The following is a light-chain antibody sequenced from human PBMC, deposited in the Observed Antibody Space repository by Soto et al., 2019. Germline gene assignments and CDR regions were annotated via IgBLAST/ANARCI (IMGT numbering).Light chain of an antibody. J-gene: IGKJ1*01. V-gene: IGKV3-20*01. CDR2: SAY. CDR3: KQYAGSPRT. Sequence: ENELTQSPATLSLSPGERATLSCRASQSVSNNYLAWYQQKPGQAPRLLISSAYRRATGIQDRFTGSGSGTDFTLTIKRLEPEDFAVYFCKQYAGSPRTFGQGTKVDIK. CDR1: QSVSNNY.